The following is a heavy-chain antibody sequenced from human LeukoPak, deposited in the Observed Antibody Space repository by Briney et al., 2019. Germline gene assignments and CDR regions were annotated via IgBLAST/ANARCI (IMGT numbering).Heavy chain of an antibody. CDR3: AKDPIVVVPAAIDY. V-gene: IGHV3-23*01. CDR2: ISGSGGST. J-gene: IGHJ4*02. Sequence: GGSLRLSCAASGFTFSSYWTHWVRQAPGKGLEWVSAISGSGGSTYYADSVKGRFAISRDNSKNTLYLQMNSLRAEDTAVYYCAKDPIVVVPAAIDYWGRGTLVTVSS. CDR1: GFTFSSYW. D-gene: IGHD2-2*02.